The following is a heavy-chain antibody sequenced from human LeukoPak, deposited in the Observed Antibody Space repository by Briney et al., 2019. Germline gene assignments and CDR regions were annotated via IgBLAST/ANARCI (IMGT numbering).Heavy chain of an antibody. J-gene: IGHJ4*02. Sequence: GGSLRLSCAASGFTFSSYSVNWVRQAPGKGLEWVSSISGSSSYIYYADSVKGRFTISRDNSKNTLYLQMNSLRAEDTAVYYCARDLYSSSWYYYYFDYWGQGTLVTVSS. D-gene: IGHD6-13*01. CDR2: ISGSSSYI. V-gene: IGHV3-21*01. CDR1: GFTFSSYS. CDR3: ARDLYSSSWYYYYFDY.